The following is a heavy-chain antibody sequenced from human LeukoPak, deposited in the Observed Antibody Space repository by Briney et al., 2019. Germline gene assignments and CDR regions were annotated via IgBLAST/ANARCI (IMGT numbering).Heavy chain of an antibody. CDR3: ATHNLFRFEY. CDR2: INEDGSAQ. Sequence: GGSLRLSCAASGFTFRTYWMTWVRQAPGKGLDWVANINEDGSAQYYMDSVEGRFTISRDNAKNSLYLQVNTLRPEDTAVYYCATHNLFRFEYWGQGTLVTVRS. CDR1: GFTFRTYW. V-gene: IGHV3-7*01. J-gene: IGHJ4*02. D-gene: IGHD2-21*01.